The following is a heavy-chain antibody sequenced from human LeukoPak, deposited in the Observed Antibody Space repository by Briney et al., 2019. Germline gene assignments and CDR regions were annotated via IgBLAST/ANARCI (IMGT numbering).Heavy chain of an antibody. V-gene: IGHV1-8*01. Sequence: GASVKVSCKASGYSFNDYDINWVRQATGQGLEWMGWMNPNTGNTDYAQKFQGRVTMTRDTSISTAYMELSGLRSEDTAIYYCAGGWGPYDYWFDPWGQGTLVTVSS. J-gene: IGHJ5*02. CDR3: AGGWGPYDYWFDP. D-gene: IGHD5-12*01. CDR1: GYSFNDYD. CDR2: MNPNTGNT.